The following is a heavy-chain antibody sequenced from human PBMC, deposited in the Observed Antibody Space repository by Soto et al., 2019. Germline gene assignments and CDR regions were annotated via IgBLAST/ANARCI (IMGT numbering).Heavy chain of an antibody. D-gene: IGHD4-17*01. J-gene: IGHJ2*01. CDR1: GGSISSSSYY. V-gene: IGHV4-39*01. Sequence: QLQLQESGPGLVKPSETLSLTCTVSGGSISSSSYYWGWIRQPPGKGLEWIGSIYYSGSTYYNPSLKSRVTISVDTSKNQFSLKLSSVTAADTAVYYCARPPYGGNDWYFDLWGRGTLVTVSS. CDR2: IYYSGST. CDR3: ARPPYGGNDWYFDL.